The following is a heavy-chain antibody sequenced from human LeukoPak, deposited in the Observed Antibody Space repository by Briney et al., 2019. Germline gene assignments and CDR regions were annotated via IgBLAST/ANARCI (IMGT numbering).Heavy chain of an antibody. CDR1: GYTFTSYY. V-gene: IGHV1-18*04. Sequence: ASVKVSCKASGYTFTSYYMHWVRQAPGQGLEWMGWISAYNGNTNYAQKLQGRVTMTTDTSTSTAYMELRSLRSDDTAVYYCARGGGQYNWNDDPWFDPWGQGTLVTVSS. CDR3: ARGGGQYNWNDDPWFDP. J-gene: IGHJ5*02. D-gene: IGHD1-1*01. CDR2: ISAYNGNT.